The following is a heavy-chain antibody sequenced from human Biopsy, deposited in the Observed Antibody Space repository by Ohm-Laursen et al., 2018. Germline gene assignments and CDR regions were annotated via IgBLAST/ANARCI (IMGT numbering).Heavy chain of an antibody. CDR1: GESSSGYF. Sequence: SDTLSPTCVVNGESSSGYFWNWIRQPPGKGLEWIGEINQSGSTKYNPSLKRRATLSADSSNSQFSLRLTSVTAADTAIYYCARGSGYFKLDVWGQGTTVTVSS. J-gene: IGHJ6*02. CDR2: INQSGST. D-gene: IGHD5-12*01. V-gene: IGHV4-34*01. CDR3: ARGSGYFKLDV.